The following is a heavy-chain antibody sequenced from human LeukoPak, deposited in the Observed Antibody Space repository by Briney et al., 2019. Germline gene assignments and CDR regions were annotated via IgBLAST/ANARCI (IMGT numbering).Heavy chain of an antibody. V-gene: IGHV3-11*01. Sequence: PGGSLRLSCPDSGFTFSDYYMSWIRQAPGKGLEWVSYISSSGSTIYYADSVKGRFTISRDNAKNSLYLQMNSLRAEDTAVYYCAKDAVTMVRGVNYWGQGTLVTVSS. D-gene: IGHD3-10*01. J-gene: IGHJ4*02. CDR3: AKDAVTMVRGVNY. CDR2: ISSSGSTI. CDR1: GFTFSDYY.